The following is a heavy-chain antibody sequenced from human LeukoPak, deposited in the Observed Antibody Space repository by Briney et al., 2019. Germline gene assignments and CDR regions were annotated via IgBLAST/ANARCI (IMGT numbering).Heavy chain of an antibody. CDR3: ARDPEDYYESSAYYDGFDM. Sequence: PGESLRLSCVDSEFTFSRYWMHWVRQAPGEGLVWVSRINIDGSTTNYADSVKGRFTISRDNAKNTLYLQMNSLRVEDTAVYYCARDPEDYYESSAYYDGFDMWGQGTMVTVSS. J-gene: IGHJ3*02. CDR1: EFTFSRYW. D-gene: IGHD3-22*01. V-gene: IGHV3-74*01. CDR2: INIDGSTT.